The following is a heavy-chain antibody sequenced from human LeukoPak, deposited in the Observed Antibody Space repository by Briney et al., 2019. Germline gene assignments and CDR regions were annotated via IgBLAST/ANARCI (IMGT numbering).Heavy chain of an antibody. Sequence: PGGFLRLSCAASGFTFDDYAMHWVRQAPGKGLEWVSGNSWNSGSIGYADSVKGRFTISRDNAKNSLYLQMNSLRAEDTALYYCAKELGYCSSTSCYASYYYYYGMDVWGQGTTVTVSS. V-gene: IGHV3-9*01. J-gene: IGHJ6*02. D-gene: IGHD2-2*01. CDR3: AKELGYCSSTSCYASYYYYYGMDV. CDR2: NSWNSGSI. CDR1: GFTFDDYA.